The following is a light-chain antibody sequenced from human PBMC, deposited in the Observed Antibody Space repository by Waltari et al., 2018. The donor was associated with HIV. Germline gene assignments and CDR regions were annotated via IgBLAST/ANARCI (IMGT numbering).Light chain of an antibody. J-gene: IGKJ3*01. CDR2: KVS. CDR1: QTLVSSDGNTY. V-gene: IGKV2-30*01. CDR3: FQTTRSPPVN. Sequence: DVVLTQSTVYLPVTLGQPASISGTSSQTLVSSDGNTYLNWFQQRRGQSPRRLIYKVSYRDFGVSDRFSGSGSGTDFRVKISRVEAEDVGYYFCFQTTRSPPVNFGPGTIVDF.